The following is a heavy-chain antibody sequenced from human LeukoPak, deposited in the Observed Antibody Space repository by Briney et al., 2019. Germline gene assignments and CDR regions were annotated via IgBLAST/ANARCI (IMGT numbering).Heavy chain of an antibody. V-gene: IGHV3-48*04. CDR3: ARVGTVRAYGLDV. J-gene: IGHJ6*01. CDR2: INSDSSTI. D-gene: IGHD4-17*01. CDR1: GFAFSSCS. Sequence: PGGSLRLSCAASGFAFSSCSMNWVRQAPGKGLEWDSYINSDSSTIYYADSMKGRFTVSRDNAKNSLYLQMNSLRGGDTAVYYCARVGTVRAYGLDVWGQGTTVSVPS.